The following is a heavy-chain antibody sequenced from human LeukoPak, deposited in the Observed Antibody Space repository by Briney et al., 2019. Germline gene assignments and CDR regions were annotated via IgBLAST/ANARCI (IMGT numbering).Heavy chain of an antibody. D-gene: IGHD3-10*01. J-gene: IGHJ4*02. Sequence: GGSLRLSCAASGFTFSSYGMHWVRQAPGKGLEWVAVIWYDGSNKYYADSVKGRFTISRDNSKNTLYLQMNSLRAEDTAVYYCAKDMGYYYGSGSYPPENDYWGQGTLVTVSS. CDR1: GFTFSSYG. CDR3: AKDMGYYYGSGSYPPENDY. V-gene: IGHV3-33*06. CDR2: IWYDGSNK.